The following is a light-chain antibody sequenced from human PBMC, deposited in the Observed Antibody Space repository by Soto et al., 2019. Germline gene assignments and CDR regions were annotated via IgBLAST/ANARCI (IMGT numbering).Light chain of an antibody. CDR1: QGIRSY. CDR3: QQLNTFPPFFT. Sequence: DIQLTQSPSFLSASVGDRVTITCRASQGIRSYLAWYQQRPGKAPELLIYGASTLRPGGASRFSGSGSGTEFTLTFSSLQPEDFATYVCQQLNTFPPFFTFGPGTKVDIK. V-gene: IGKV1-9*01. CDR2: GAS. J-gene: IGKJ3*01.